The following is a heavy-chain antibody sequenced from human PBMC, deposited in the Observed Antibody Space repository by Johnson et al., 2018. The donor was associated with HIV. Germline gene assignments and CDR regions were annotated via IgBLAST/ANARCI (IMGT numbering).Heavy chain of an antibody. D-gene: IGHD1-26*01. CDR3: AKAVGGYAFDI. CDR1: GFTFDDYA. J-gene: IGHJ3*02. Sequence: VQLVEFGGGVVQPGGSLRLSCAASGFTFDDYAMHWVRQAPGKGLEWVSGISWNSGSIGYADSVKGRFTISRDNSKNTLYLQMNSLRVEDTAVYYCAKAVGGYAFDIWGQGTMVTVSS. V-gene: IGHV3-9*01. CDR2: ISWNSGSI.